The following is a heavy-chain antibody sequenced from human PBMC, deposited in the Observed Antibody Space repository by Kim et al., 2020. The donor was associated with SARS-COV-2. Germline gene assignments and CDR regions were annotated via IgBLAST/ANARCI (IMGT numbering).Heavy chain of an antibody. CDR1: GFSFSGHG. CDR3: TRDFDAPDGY. V-gene: IGHV3-74*01. CDR2: IKPDGTII. Sequence: GGSLRLSCAASGFSFSGHGMHWVRQAPGKGLVWVSLIKPDGTIIGYADSVKGRFTVSRDNAKNRLYLQMNSLKVEDTALYYCTRDFDAPDGYGGQGTLVTVSS. D-gene: IGHD3-9*01. J-gene: IGHJ4*02.